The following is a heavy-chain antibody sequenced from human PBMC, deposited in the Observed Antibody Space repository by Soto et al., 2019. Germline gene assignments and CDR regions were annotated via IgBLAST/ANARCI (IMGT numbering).Heavy chain of an antibody. Sequence: SETMYLTCTVSGGSISSSSYYWGWIRQPPGKGLEWIGSIYYSGSTYYNPSLKSRVTISVDTSKNQSSLKLSSVTAADTAVYYCARTLYSLDPWGQGTLVTVSS. CDR2: IYYSGST. CDR3: ARTLYSLDP. CDR1: GGSISSSSYY. J-gene: IGHJ5*02. D-gene: IGHD2-8*01. V-gene: IGHV4-39*01.